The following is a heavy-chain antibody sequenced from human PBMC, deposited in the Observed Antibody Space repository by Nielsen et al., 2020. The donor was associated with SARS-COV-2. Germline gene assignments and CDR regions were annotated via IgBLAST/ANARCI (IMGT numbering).Heavy chain of an antibody. D-gene: IGHD3-3*01. CDR3: ARGSRRGGFLEWPNLGPRDAPYYMDV. Sequence: WIRQPPGKGLEWIGYIYYIGSTNYNPSLKSRVTISVDSSKNQFSLKLSSVTAADTAVYFCARGSRRGGFLEWPNLGPRDAPYYMDVWGKGTTVTVSS. J-gene: IGHJ6*03. V-gene: IGHV4-59*01. CDR2: IYYIGST.